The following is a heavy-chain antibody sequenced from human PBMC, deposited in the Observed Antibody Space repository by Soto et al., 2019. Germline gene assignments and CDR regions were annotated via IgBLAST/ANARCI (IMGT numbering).Heavy chain of an antibody. V-gene: IGHV1-2*04. D-gene: IGHD2-8*01. J-gene: IGHJ6*02. Sequence: ASVKVSCKASGYSFTDYHIHGVRQAPGQGLEWLGRINPKSGGTSTAQKFQGWVTVTTDTSISTASMELTRLTSDDTAIYYCARGDSTDCSNGVCSFFYNHDMDVWGQGTTVTVSS. CDR1: GYSFTDYH. CDR3: ARGDSTDCSNGVCSFFYNHDMDV. CDR2: INPKSGGT.